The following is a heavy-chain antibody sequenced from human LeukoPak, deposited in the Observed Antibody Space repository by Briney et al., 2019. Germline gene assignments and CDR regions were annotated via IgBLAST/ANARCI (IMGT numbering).Heavy chain of an antibody. CDR1: GGTFSSYA. CDR3: ARVEWSGYDRLTYYFDY. Sequence: ASVKVSCKASGGTFSSYAISWVRQAPGQGLEWMGGIIPIFGTANYAQKFQGRVTITADESTSTAYMELSSLRSEDTAVYYCARVEWSGYDRLTYYFDYWGQGTLVTVSS. J-gene: IGHJ4*02. CDR2: IIPIFGTA. D-gene: IGHD5-12*01. V-gene: IGHV1-69*13.